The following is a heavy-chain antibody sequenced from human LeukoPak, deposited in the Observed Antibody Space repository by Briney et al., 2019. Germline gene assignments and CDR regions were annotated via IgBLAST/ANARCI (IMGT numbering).Heavy chain of an antibody. CDR3: AKDQQGYDSPYPDY. Sequence: GGSLRLSCAASGFTFSSYAMSWVRQAPGKGLEWVAVISYDGSNKYYADSVKGRFTISRDNSKNTLYLQMNSLRAEGTAVYYCAKDQQGYDSPYPDYWGQGTLVTVSS. V-gene: IGHV3-30*18. CDR2: ISYDGSNK. CDR1: GFTFSSYA. J-gene: IGHJ4*02. D-gene: IGHD5-12*01.